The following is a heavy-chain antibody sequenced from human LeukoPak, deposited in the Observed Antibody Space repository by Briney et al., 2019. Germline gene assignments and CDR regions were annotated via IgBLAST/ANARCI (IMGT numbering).Heavy chain of an antibody. D-gene: IGHD7-27*01. CDR3: ARAEKPNWGNYYYYCMDV. J-gene: IGHJ6*03. V-gene: IGHV1-18*01. CDR1: GYTFTSYG. CDR2: ISAYNGNT. Sequence: ASVKVSCKASGYTFTSYGISWVRQAPGQGLEWMGWISAYNGNTNFAQKLQDRVTMTTDTSTSTAYMELRSPRSDDTAVYYCARAEKPNWGNYYYYCMDVWGKGTTVTVSS.